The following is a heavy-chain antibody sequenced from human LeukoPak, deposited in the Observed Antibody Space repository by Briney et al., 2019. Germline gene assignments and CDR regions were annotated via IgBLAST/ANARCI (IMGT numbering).Heavy chain of an antibody. CDR3: ARDRKAYYYGSDAFDI. Sequence: GGSLRLSCAASGFTFSSYSMNWVRQAPGKGLEWVSSISSSSSYVYYADSVKGRFTISRDNAKNSLYLQMNSLRAEDTAVYYCARDRKAYYYGSDAFDIWGQGTMVTVSS. D-gene: IGHD3-10*01. J-gene: IGHJ3*02. V-gene: IGHV3-21*01. CDR2: ISSSSSYV. CDR1: GFTFSSYS.